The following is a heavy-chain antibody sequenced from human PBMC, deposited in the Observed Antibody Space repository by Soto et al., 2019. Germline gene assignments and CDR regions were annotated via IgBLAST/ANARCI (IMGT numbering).Heavy chain of an antibody. CDR2: IYPGDSDT. Sequence: GESLTISCQGSGYSFTKYWIGWVRQMPGKGLEWMGMIYPGDSDTRYSPSFQGQVTISADKSISTAYLQWSSLKASDTAMYYCARLDCSSSSCYDLSYFYYYMDVWGIGTTVTVSS. CDR3: ARLDCSSSSCYDLSYFYYYMDV. V-gene: IGHV5-51*01. CDR1: GYSFTKYW. D-gene: IGHD2-2*01. J-gene: IGHJ6*03.